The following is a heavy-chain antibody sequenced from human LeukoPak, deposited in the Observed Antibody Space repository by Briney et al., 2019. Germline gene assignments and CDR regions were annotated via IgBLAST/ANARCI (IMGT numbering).Heavy chain of an antibody. D-gene: IGHD6-19*01. J-gene: IGHJ4*02. V-gene: IGHV3-53*01. CDR1: GFTVSSNS. CDR2: IYSDNT. Sequence: GGSLRLSCTVSGFTVSSNSMSWVRQAPGKGLEWVSFIYSDNTHYSDSVKGRFTISRDNSKNTLYLQMNSLRAEDTAIYYCAKAKGWLQIFDYWGQGTLVTVSS. CDR3: AKAKGWLQIFDY.